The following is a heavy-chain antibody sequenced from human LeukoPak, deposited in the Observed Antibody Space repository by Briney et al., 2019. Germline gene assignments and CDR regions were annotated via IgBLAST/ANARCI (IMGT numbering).Heavy chain of an antibody. D-gene: IGHD4/OR15-4a*01. Sequence: SETLSLTCTVSGGSISSYYWSWIRQPPGKGLEWIGYIYYSGSTNYNPSLKSRVTISVDTSKNQFSLKLSSVTAADTAVYYCAKDSYGNVATPGAFDIWGQGTMVTVSS. CDR3: AKDSYGNVATPGAFDI. CDR2: IYYSGST. V-gene: IGHV4-59*12. CDR1: GGSISSYY. J-gene: IGHJ3*02.